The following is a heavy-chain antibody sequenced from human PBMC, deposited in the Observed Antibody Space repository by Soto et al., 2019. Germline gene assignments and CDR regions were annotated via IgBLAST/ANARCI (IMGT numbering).Heavy chain of an antibody. D-gene: IGHD1-26*01. CDR2: IIPIFGTA. Sequence: QVQLVQSGAEVKKPGSSVKVSCKASGGTFSSYAISWVRQAPGQGLEWMGGIIPIFGTANYAQKFQGRVTITADESTSTAYMELSSLRSEDTAVYYCARGSGAGATFYYYYGMDVWGQGTTVTVSS. CDR1: GGTFSSYA. CDR3: ARGSGAGATFYYYYGMDV. J-gene: IGHJ6*02. V-gene: IGHV1-69*01.